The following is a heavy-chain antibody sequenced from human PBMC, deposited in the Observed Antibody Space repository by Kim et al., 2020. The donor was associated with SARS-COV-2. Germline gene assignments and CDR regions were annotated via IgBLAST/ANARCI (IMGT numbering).Heavy chain of an antibody. V-gene: IGHV3-43*02. J-gene: IGHJ6*02. CDR3: AKDKQIAAAEDGMDV. Sequence: GGSLRLSCAASGFTFDDYAMHWVRQAPGKGLEWVSLISGDGGSTYYADSVKGRFTISRDNSKNSLYLQMNSLRTEDTALYYCAKDKQIAAAEDGMDVWGQGTTVPVSS. CDR1: GFTFDDYA. CDR2: ISGDGGST. D-gene: IGHD6-13*01.